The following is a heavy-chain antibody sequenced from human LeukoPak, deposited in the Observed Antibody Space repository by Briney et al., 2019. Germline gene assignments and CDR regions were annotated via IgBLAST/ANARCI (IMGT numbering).Heavy chain of an antibody. Sequence: GGSLRLSCAASGFIFRDYYMSWIRQAPGKGLEWVSYIGSSGRTIYYADSVKGRFTISRDNAKNSLFLQMNTLKAEDTAVYYCARAGGSYLGEFNYWGQGTLVTVSS. J-gene: IGHJ4*02. D-gene: IGHD1-26*01. CDR2: IGSSGRTI. CDR1: GFIFRDYY. CDR3: ARAGGSYLGEFNY. V-gene: IGHV3-11*01.